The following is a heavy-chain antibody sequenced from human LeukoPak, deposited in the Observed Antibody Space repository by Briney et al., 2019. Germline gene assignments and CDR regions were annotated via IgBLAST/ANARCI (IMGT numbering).Heavy chain of an antibody. CDR2: IIPIFGTA. CDR1: GGTFSSYA. CDR3: ARVSLGNEPGSPQNYYYYGMDV. V-gene: IGHV1-69*13. J-gene: IGHJ6*02. Sequence: ASVKVSCKASGGTFSSYAISWVRQAPGQGLEWMGGIIPIFGTANYAQKFQGRVTITADESTSTAYMELSSLRSEDTAVYYCARVSLGNEPGSPQNYYYYGMDVWGQGTTVTVSS.